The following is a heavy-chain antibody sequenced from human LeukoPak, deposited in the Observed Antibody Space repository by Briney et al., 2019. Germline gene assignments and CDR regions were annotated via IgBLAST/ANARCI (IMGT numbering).Heavy chain of an antibody. J-gene: IGHJ4*02. CDR1: GGSISSYY. Sequence: SETLSLTCTVSGGSISSYYWSWIRQPAGKGLEWIGRIYTSGNTNYNPSLKSRVTMSLDTSKNQFSLTLSSVTAADTAVYYCARDRYFDSSGYYQPLDYWGRGTLVTVSS. CDR2: IYTSGNT. CDR3: ARDRYFDSSGYYQPLDY. D-gene: IGHD3-22*01. V-gene: IGHV4-4*07.